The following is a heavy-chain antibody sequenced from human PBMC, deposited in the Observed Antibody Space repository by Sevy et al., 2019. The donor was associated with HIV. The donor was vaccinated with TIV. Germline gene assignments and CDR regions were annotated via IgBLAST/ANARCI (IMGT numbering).Heavy chain of an antibody. CDR2: IYWNDDK. D-gene: IGHD3-10*01. CDR3: AHRRTGVTMESRKWFDP. J-gene: IGHJ5*02. V-gene: IGHV2-5*01. Sequence: SGPTLVNPTQTLTLTCTFSGFSLSTSGVGVGWIRQPPGKALEWLALIYWNDDKRYSPSLKSRLTITKDTSKNQVVLTMTNMDPVDTATYYCAHRRTGVTMESRKWFDPWGQGTLVTVSS. CDR1: GFSLSTSGVG.